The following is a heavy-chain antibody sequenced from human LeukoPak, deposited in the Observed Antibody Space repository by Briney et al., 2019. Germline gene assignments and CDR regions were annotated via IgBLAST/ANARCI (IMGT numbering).Heavy chain of an antibody. CDR3: AKDRGY. Sequence: PGGSLRLSCAASGFIFSTYGMTWVRQAPGKGLEWVSGISGSGDNTYYADPVKGRFTISRDNSKNTLYLQMNSLRAEDTAVYYCAKDRGYWGQGTLVAVSS. V-gene: IGHV3-23*01. J-gene: IGHJ4*02. CDR2: ISGSGDNT. CDR1: GFIFSTYG.